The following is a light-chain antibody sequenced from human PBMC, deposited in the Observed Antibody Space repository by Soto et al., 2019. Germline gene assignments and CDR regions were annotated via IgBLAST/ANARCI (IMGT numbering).Light chain of an antibody. CDR1: QRVTNSY. CDR2: GAS. V-gene: IGKV3-20*01. J-gene: IGKJ1*01. Sequence: EIVLSQSPDTLSLSPGERATLSCRASQRVTNSYLAWYQQKPGQAPRLLLFGASSRATGIPDRFSGSGSGTDFTLTISSLEPEDFALYFCHQYGTSPRTFGPGTKVEF. CDR3: HQYGTSPRT.